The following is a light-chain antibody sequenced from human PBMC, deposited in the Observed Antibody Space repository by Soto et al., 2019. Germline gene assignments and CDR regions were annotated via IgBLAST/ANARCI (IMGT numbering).Light chain of an antibody. V-gene: IGKV3-11*01. CDR3: QQSYGIPPVT. CDR1: QSVSSY. CDR2: DAS. J-gene: IGKJ4*01. Sequence: EIVLTQSPATLSLSPGERATLSCRASQSVSSYLAWYQQKPGQAPRLLIYDASNRATGIPARFSGSGSGTDFTLTISSLEPEDFATYYCQQSYGIPPVTFGGGTKVEIK.